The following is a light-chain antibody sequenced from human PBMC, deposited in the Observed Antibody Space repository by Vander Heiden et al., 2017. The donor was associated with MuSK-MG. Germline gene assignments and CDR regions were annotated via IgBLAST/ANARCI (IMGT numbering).Light chain of an antibody. V-gene: IGKV4-1*01. J-gene: IGKJ1*01. CDR1: QSVLYSSNNKNY. CDR3: QQDDSPPQT. Sequence: DIVMTQSPDSLAVSLGERATIDCKSSQSVLYSSNNKNYLAWYQQKPGQPPKLLIYWACTRESGVPDRFSGSGSGTDFTLTISSLQAEDVAVYYCQQDDSPPQTFGQGTKVEIK. CDR2: WAC.